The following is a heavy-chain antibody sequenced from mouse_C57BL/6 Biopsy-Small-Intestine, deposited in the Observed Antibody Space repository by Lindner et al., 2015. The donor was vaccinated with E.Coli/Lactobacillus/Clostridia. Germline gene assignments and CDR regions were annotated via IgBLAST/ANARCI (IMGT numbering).Heavy chain of an antibody. J-gene: IGHJ3*01. V-gene: IGHV14-4*01. D-gene: IGHD1-1*01. CDR3: STDYYDGRYPFAY. CDR1: GFNIKDDY. Sequence: VQLQESGAELVRPGASVKLSCTASGFNIKDDYMHWVKQRPEQGLEWIGWIDPENGDTEYASKFQGKATITAGTSSNTAYLQLSSLTSEDTAIYYCSTDYYDGRYPFAYWGQGTLVTVSA. CDR2: IDPENGDT.